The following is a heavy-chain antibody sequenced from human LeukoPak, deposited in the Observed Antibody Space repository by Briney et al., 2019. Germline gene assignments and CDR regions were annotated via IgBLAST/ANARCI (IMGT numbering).Heavy chain of an antibody. Sequence: SETLSLTCSVSGGSINTYYWSCIRQPARKGLEWIGRIHSSGSTHYNPSLKSRVTMSLDTSKNQFSLKLTSVTAADTAVYYCARDNDFFDYWGQGTLVTVSS. CDR3: ARDNDFFDY. V-gene: IGHV4-4*07. CDR1: GGSINTYY. J-gene: IGHJ4*02. CDR2: IHSSGST.